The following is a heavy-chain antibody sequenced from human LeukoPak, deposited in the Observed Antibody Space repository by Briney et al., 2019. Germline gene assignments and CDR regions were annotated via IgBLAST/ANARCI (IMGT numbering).Heavy chain of an antibody. J-gene: IGHJ6*03. CDR2: ISGSGGST. CDR3: AKGVNTMVRGVDYYYYYMDV. D-gene: IGHD3-10*01. V-gene: IGHV3-23*01. Sequence: GGSLRLSCAASGFTFSSYAMSWVRQAPGKGLEWVSAISGSGGSTYYADSVKGRFTISRDNSKNTLYLQMNSLRAEDTAVYYCAKGVNTMVRGVDYYYYYMDVWGKGTTVTISS. CDR1: GFTFSSYA.